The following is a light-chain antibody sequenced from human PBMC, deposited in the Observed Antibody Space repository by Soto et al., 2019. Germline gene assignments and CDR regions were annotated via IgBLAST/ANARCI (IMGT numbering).Light chain of an antibody. Sequence: SHMTQSPSSLSASLGDRVTITCRASQSISSYLNWYQQKPGKAPKLLIYAASSLQSGVPSRFSARGSGTDFTLTIRSLQPDDFATYYCQQRYRTPITFGQGPRLEIK. J-gene: IGKJ5*01. V-gene: IGKV1-39*01. CDR2: AAS. CDR3: QQRYRTPIT. CDR1: QSISSY.